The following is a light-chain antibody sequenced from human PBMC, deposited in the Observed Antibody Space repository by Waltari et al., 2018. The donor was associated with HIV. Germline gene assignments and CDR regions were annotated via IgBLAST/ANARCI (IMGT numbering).Light chain of an antibody. CDR1: TSNVRNNY. V-gene: IGLV1-47*01. J-gene: IGLJ2*01. Sequence: QSVLAQPRSVSGTPGQTVNISCSGSTSNVRNNYVYWYQQVTGVAPKLLIYRNIQLPSGVPDRFSGSKSGTSASLAISGLRTEDEAEYYCAVWDDRLSGRLFGGGTKVTVL. CDR2: RNI. CDR3: AVWDDRLSGRL.